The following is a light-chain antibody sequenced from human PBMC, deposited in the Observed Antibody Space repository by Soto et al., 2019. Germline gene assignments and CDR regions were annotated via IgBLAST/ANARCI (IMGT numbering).Light chain of an antibody. J-gene: IGKJ2*01. CDR2: DAS. V-gene: IGKV3-11*01. Sequence: ETVLTQSPATLSLSPGERATLSCRASQSVSSYLAWYRQKPGQAPRLLIYDASNRATGIPARFSGSGSGTDFTLTISSLEPEDFVVYYCQQRYNWPTFGQGTKLEI. CDR3: QQRYNWPT. CDR1: QSVSSY.